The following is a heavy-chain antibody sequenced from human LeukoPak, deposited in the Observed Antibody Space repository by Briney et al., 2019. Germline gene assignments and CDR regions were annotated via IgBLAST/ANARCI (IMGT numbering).Heavy chain of an antibody. CDR2: IYYSGST. J-gene: IGHJ4*02. V-gene: IGHV4-39*01. Sequence: SETLSLTCTVSGGSVSSASYYWSWIRQPPGRGLEWIGSIYYSGSTYYNSSLKSRATISVDTSKNQFSLKLSSVTAADTAVYYCARTFGYSYGYLDYWGQGTLVTVSS. D-gene: IGHD5-18*01. CDR3: ARTFGYSYGYLDY. CDR1: GGSVSSASYY.